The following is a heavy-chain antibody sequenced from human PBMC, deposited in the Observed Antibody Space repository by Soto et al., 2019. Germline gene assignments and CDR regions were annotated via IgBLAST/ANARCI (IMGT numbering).Heavy chain of an antibody. D-gene: IGHD4-17*01. V-gene: IGHV4-59*08. CDR2: IYYSGST. J-gene: IGHJ3*02. CDR1: GGSISSYY. CDR3: ARLESFDYGDYVRGFDI. Sequence: SETLSLTCTVSGGSISSYYWSWIRQPPGKGLEWIGYIYYSGSTNYNPSLKSRVTISVDTSKNQFSLKLGSVTAADTAVYYCARLESFDYGDYVRGFDIWGQGTMVTVSS.